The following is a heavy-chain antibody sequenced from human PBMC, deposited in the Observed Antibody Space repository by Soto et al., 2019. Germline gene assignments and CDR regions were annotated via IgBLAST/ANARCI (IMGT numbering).Heavy chain of an antibody. Sequence: SQILSVSWTFSGCTVGDRSGCLICIRKPPGKGLEWIGYIYNSGSTNYNPSLKSRVTISVDTSKNHFSLRMSSVTAADTAVYYCASESDSGSYYFAYWGRGTPVTVSS. J-gene: IGHJ4*02. V-gene: IGHV4-61*03. CDR3: ASESDSGSYYFAY. D-gene: IGHD3-10*01. CDR1: GCTVGDRSGC. CDR2: IYNSGST.